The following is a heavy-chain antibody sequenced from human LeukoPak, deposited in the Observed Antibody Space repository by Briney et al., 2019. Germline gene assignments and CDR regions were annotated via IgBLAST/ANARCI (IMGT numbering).Heavy chain of an antibody. CDR1: GYTFTGYY. D-gene: IGHD6-6*01. CDR2: INPNSGGT. J-gene: IGHJ3*02. CDR3: ARRPPALGAFDI. V-gene: IGHV1-2*02. Sequence: VASVKVSCKASGYTFTGYYMHWVRQAPGQGLEWMGWINPNSGGTNYAQKFQDRVTMTRDTSITTAYMELSRLTSDDTAVYYCARRPPALGAFDIWGQGTMVSVSS.